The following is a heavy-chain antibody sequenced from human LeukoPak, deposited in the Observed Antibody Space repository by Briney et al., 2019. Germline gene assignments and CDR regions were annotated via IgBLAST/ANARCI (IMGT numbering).Heavy chain of an antibody. CDR3: ARHYYYDSSGYAVLWFDY. D-gene: IGHD3-22*01. CDR1: GYSFTSYW. CDR2: IYPGDSDT. J-gene: IGHJ4*02. V-gene: IGHV5-51*01. Sequence: GESLKISCKGSGYSFTSYWIGWVRQMPGKGLEGMGIIYPGDSDTRYSPSFQGQVTISADKSISTAYLQWSSLKASDTAMYYCARHYYYDSSGYAVLWFDYWGQGTLVTVSS.